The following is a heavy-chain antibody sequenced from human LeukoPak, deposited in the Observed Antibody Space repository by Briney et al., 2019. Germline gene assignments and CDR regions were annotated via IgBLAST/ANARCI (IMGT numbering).Heavy chain of an antibody. V-gene: IGHV4-34*01. CDR2: INHSGST. J-gene: IGHJ4*02. Sequence: SETLSLTCAVYGGSFSGYYWSWIRQPPGKGLEWIGEINHSGSTNYNPSLKSRVTISVDTSKNQFSLKLSSGTAADTAVYYCARGRTVRPYYYDSSGYGGDYWGQGTLVTVSS. CDR1: GGSFSGYY. CDR3: ARGRTVRPYYYDSSGYGGDY. D-gene: IGHD3-22*01.